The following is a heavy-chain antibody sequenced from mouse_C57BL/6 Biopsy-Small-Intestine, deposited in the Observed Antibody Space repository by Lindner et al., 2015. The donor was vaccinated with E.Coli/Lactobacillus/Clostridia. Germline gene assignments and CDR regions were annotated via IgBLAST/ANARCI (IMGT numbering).Heavy chain of an antibody. J-gene: IGHJ2*01. CDR3: ARMDYGSSLDY. D-gene: IGHD1-1*01. CDR1: GFSLTSYA. CDR2: IWTGGGT. Sequence: VQLQESGPGLVAPSQSLSITCTVSGFSLTSYAISWVRQPPGKGLEWLGLIWTGGGTNYNSALKSRLSISKDNSKSQVFLKMNSLQTDDTARYYCARMDYGSSLDYWGQGTTLTVSS. V-gene: IGHV2-9-1*01.